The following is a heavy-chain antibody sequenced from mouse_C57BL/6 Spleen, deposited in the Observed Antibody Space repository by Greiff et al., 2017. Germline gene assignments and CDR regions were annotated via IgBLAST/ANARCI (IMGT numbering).Heavy chain of an antibody. CDR2: IYPRSGNT. Sequence: VQLQQSGAELARPGASVKLSCKASGYTFTSYGISWVKQRTGQGLEWIGEIYPRSGNTYYNEKFKGKATLTADKSSSTAYMELRSLTSEDSAVYFCATVLRSFDYWGQGTTLTVSS. J-gene: IGHJ2*01. CDR1: GYTFTSYG. D-gene: IGHD1-1*01. CDR3: ATVLRSFDY. V-gene: IGHV1-81*01.